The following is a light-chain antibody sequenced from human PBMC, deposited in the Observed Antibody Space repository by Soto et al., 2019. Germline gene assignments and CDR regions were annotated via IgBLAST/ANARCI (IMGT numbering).Light chain of an antibody. CDR3: QQFNSYPIT. J-gene: IGKJ5*01. CDR2: DVS. Sequence: AIQVTQSPSSLSASVGDRVTITCRASQDIRGALAWYQQKPGKAPKLLIYDVSTLENEVPSRFSGSSSGTQFTLTISSLQPEDFGTYYCQQFNSYPITFGYGTRLEIK. V-gene: IGKV1-13*02. CDR1: QDIRGA.